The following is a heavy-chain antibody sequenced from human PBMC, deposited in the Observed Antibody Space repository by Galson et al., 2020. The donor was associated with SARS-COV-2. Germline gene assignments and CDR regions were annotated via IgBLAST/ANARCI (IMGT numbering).Heavy chain of an antibody. CDR2: IYYSGST. CDR3: AREGGVLLWFGEHGGFDP. J-gene: IGHJ5*02. D-gene: IGHD3-10*01. V-gene: IGHV4-59*01. CDR1: GGSISSYY. Sequence: ETSETLSLTCTVSGGSISSYYWSWIRQPPGKGLEWIGYIYYSGSTNYNPSLKSRVTISVDTSKNQFSLKLSSVTAADTAVYYCAREGGVLLWFGEHGGFDPWGQGTLVTVSS.